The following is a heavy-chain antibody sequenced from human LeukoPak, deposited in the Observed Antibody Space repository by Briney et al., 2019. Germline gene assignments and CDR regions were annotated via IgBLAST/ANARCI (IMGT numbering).Heavy chain of an antibody. J-gene: IGHJ4*02. V-gene: IGHV1-2*02. CDR1: GYTFTGYY. CDR3: AREGDILTGYYIFDY. CDR2: INPNSGGT. Sequence: GASVKVSCKASGYTFTGYYMHWVRQAPGQGLEWMGWINPNSGGTNYAQKFQGRVTMTRDTSISTAYMELSRLRSDDTAVYYCAREGDILTGYYIFDYWGQGTLVTVSS. D-gene: IGHD3-9*01.